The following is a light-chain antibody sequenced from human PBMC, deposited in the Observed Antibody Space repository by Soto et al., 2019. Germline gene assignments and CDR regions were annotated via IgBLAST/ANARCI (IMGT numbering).Light chain of an antibody. CDR3: SSYAGFNNFV. CDR2: EVT. Sequence: QSALTQPPSASGSPGQSVTISCTGTSSDVGAYNYVSWYQQHPGKAPKLMIYEVTNRPSGVPDRFSASKSGNTASLTVSGLQAEDEADYFCSSYAGFNNFVFGTGTKLIVL. V-gene: IGLV2-8*01. J-gene: IGLJ1*01. CDR1: SSDVGAYNY.